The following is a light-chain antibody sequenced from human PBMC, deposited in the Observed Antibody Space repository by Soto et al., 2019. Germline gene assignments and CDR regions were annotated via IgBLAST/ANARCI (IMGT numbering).Light chain of an antibody. CDR2: DAS. J-gene: IGKJ2*01. V-gene: IGKV1-33*01. CDR1: QDISTY. CDR3: QQYDNVPPYT. Sequence: DVQMTQSPSSLSASVGDRVTITCQASQDISTYLNWYQQKPGNAPELLIFDASFLQTGVASRFSGSGSGTDFTLTISSLQPEDIATYYCQQYDNVPPYTFGQGTKLEI.